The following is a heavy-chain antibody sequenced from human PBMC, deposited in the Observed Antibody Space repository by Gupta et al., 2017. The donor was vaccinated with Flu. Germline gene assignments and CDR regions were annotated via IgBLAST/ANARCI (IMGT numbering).Heavy chain of an antibody. J-gene: IGHJ4*02. D-gene: IGHD4-23*01. CDR2: IWGDGGTQ. Sequence: QVLLVESGGGVVQPGRSLRLSCAASGFTFSSYGMHWIRQAPGKGLKWVAVIWGDGGTQHYAESVKGRFTVSRDNSKNILYLQMDSLRAEDTAVYYCTRESTVAAADASQYFAFWGQGTLVTVSS. CDR3: TRESTVAAADASQYFAF. V-gene: IGHV3-33*01. CDR1: GFTFSSYG.